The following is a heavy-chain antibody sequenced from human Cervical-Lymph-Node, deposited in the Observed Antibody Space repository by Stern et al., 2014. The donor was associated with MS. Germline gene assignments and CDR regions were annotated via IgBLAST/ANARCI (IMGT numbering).Heavy chain of an antibody. V-gene: IGHV3-23*04. D-gene: IGHD2-15*01. CDR2: ICLSGGST. CDR1: GFTFSDYA. Sequence: VQLVQSGGGLVQPGGSLRLSCAASGFTFSDYAMSWVRQAPGQGLEWDSAICLSGGSTFYADSVQGRFTISRDNSKNTLYLQMNSLRAEDTAVYYCAKDRELVVVTFDSWGQGTLVTVSS. CDR3: AKDRELVVVTFDS. J-gene: IGHJ4*02.